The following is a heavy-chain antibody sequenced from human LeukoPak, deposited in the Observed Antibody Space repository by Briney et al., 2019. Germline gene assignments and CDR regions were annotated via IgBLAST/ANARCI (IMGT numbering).Heavy chain of an antibody. CDR2: IYYSGST. CDR1: GGSISSGDYY. Sequence: SETLSLTCTVSGGSISSGDYYWSWIRQPPGKGLEWIGYIYYSGSTYYNPSLKSRVTISVYTSKNQFSLKLSSVTAADTAVYYCARDFFPDDYSNYARGYGMDVWGQGTTVTVSS. D-gene: IGHD4-11*01. J-gene: IGHJ6*02. CDR3: ARDFFPDDYSNYARGYGMDV. V-gene: IGHV4-30-4*01.